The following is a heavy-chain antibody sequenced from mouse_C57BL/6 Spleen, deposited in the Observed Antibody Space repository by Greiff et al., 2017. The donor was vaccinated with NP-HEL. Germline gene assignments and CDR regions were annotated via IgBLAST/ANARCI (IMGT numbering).Heavy chain of an antibody. J-gene: IGHJ3*01. V-gene: IGHV1-81*01. CDR3: VVYYDYDEGFAY. CDR1: GYTFTSYG. D-gene: IGHD2-4*01. CDR2: IYPRSGNT. Sequence: VQLQQSGAELARPGASVKLSCKASGYTFTSYGISWVKQRTGQGLEWIGEIYPRSGNTYYNEKFKGKATLTADKSSSTAYMELRSLTSEDSAVYFCVVYYDYDEGFAYWGQGTLVTVSA.